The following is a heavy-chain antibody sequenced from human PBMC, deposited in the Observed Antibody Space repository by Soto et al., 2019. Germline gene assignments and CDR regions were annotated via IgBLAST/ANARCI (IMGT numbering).Heavy chain of an antibody. Sequence: PGGSLRLSCSASGFMFSSQTMHWVRQAPGKGLEWVSGINSGGTVAHYADSVKGRFAISRDNSKNTLSLEMNSLRADDTGLYYCAISTGGFGGLSVVPSDYWGQGTLVTVSS. J-gene: IGHJ4*02. CDR2: INSGGTVA. V-gene: IGHV3-23*01. CDR1: GFMFSSQT. CDR3: AISTGGFGGLSVVPSDY. D-gene: IGHD3-16*01.